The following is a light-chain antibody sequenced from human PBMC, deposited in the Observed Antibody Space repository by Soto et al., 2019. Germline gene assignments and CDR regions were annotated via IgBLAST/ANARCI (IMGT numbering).Light chain of an antibody. CDR3: CSYAGSYTWV. V-gene: IGLV2-11*01. Sequence: QSALTQPRSVPGSPGQSVTISCSGTGSDVGGYEYVSWYQQHPGEAPKLIIYDVIKRPSGVPDRFSGSKSGNTASLTISGLQAEDEADYYCCSYAGSYTWVFGGGTKLT. CDR1: GSDVGGYEY. J-gene: IGLJ3*02. CDR2: DVI.